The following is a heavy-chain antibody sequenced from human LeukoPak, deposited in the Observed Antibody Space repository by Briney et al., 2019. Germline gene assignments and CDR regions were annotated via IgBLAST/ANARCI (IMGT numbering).Heavy chain of an antibody. V-gene: IGHV4-34*01. CDR1: SESFSGYF. Sequence: SETLSLTCGVYSESFSGYFWTYIRQPPGGGLEWIGDINHRGSTNYNPSLKRRVTISVDTSKTQFSLRLTSVTAADTAVYYCARGSIYYGDSSAYFDYWGQGSLVTVSS. D-gene: IGHD3-22*01. CDR3: ARGSIYYGDSSAYFDY. J-gene: IGHJ4*02. CDR2: INHRGST.